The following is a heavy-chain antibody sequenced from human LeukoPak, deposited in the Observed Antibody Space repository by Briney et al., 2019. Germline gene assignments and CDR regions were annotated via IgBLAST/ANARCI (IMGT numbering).Heavy chain of an antibody. CDR3: ARVGSWDTFDV. D-gene: IGHD3-10*01. Sequence: GGSLRLSCAASGFTFSSYEMNWVRQAPGKGLEWVSYISSSGSTIYYADSVKGRFTISRDNAKNSLYLQMNSLRAEDTAVYHCARVGSWDTFDVWGQGTMVTVSS. CDR2: ISSSGSTI. V-gene: IGHV3-48*03. CDR1: GFTFSSYE. J-gene: IGHJ3*01.